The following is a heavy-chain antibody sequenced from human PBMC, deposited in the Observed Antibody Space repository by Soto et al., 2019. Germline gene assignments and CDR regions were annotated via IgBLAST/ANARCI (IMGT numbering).Heavy chain of an antibody. CDR3: ARGMNPGYSHSYYYYGMDV. J-gene: IGHJ6*02. V-gene: IGHV1-18*01. Sequence: QVPLVQSGAEVKKPGASVKVSCKAYGYTFTSYGISWVRQAPGQGLEWMGWISAYNGNTNYAQKLQGRVTMTTDTSTSTAYMELRSLRSDDTAVYYCARGMNPGYSHSYYYYGMDVWGQGTTVTVSS. D-gene: IGHD2-15*01. CDR2: ISAYNGNT. CDR1: GYTFTSYG.